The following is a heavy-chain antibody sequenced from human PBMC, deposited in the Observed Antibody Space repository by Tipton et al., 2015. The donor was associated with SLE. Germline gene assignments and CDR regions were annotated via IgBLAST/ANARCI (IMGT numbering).Heavy chain of an antibody. CDR1: GFSISSYY. V-gene: IGHV4-38-2*02. J-gene: IGHJ3*02. CDR2: IYHSGTT. Sequence: TLSLTCTVSGFSISSYYWGWIRQPPGKGLEWLGTIYHSGTTYYNPSLKSRLTLSIDTSKNQFSLKLSAVTAADTAVYYCARVGSSFGFDIWGQGTMVTVSS. D-gene: IGHD6-13*01. CDR3: ARVGSSFGFDI.